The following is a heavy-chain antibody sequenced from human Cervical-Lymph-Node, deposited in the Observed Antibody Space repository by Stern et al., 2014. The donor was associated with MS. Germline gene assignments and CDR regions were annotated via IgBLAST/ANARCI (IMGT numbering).Heavy chain of an antibody. Sequence: VQLVESGAEVKKPGSSVRVSCKTSGGTFSSFAISCVRQAPGQGLEWMGGVIPMFGPVNYAQKFQGRVTISANDSTSTSYMEVSSLRSEDTAVYYCASSVGELTPEAVWGQGTTVTVFS. D-gene: IGHD3-10*01. J-gene: IGHJ6*02. CDR2: VIPMFGPV. CDR1: GGTFSSFA. V-gene: IGHV1-69*01. CDR3: ASSVGELTPEAV.